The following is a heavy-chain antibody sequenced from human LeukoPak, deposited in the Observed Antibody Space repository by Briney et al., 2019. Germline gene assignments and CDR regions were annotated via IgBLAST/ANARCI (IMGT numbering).Heavy chain of an antibody. CDR3: AKRYCSGGSCYPLDY. CDR1: GFSFTSYA. Sequence: GGSLRLSCAAPGFSFTSYAMSWVRQAPGKGLEWVSAISGSGGSTYYADSVKGRFTISRDNSKNTLYLQMNSLRAEDTAVYYCAKRYCSGGSCYPLDYWGQGTLVTVSS. D-gene: IGHD2-15*01. J-gene: IGHJ4*02. V-gene: IGHV3-23*01. CDR2: ISGSGGST.